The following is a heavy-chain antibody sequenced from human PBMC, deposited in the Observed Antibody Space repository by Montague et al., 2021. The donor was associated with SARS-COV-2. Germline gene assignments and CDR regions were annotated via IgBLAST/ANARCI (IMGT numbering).Heavy chain of an antibody. CDR3: ARDVGWYSSSWFDY. CDR1: GGSISSGGYY. D-gene: IGHD6-13*01. Sequence: TLSLTCTVSGGSISSGGYYWSWIRPHPGKGLEWIGYIYYSGSTYYNPSLKSRVTISVDTSKNQLSLKLSSVTAAATAVYYCARDVGWYSSSWFDYWGQGTMVTVSS. V-gene: IGHV4-31*03. J-gene: IGHJ4*02. CDR2: IYYSGST.